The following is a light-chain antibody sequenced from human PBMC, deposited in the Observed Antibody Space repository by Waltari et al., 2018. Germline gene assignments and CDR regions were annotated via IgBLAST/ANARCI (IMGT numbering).Light chain of an antibody. Sequence: QSALTHPASVSGPPRQPITIPCTGTSSDVGGSTYVSGYQQHPGKAPKLMIFDGSKRPSGVSNRFSGSKSGSTASLTISGLQAEDEADFYCNSYTSSSTWVFGGGTKLTVL. J-gene: IGLJ3*02. CDR2: DGS. V-gene: IGLV2-14*01. CDR1: SSDVGGSTY. CDR3: NSYTSSSTWV.